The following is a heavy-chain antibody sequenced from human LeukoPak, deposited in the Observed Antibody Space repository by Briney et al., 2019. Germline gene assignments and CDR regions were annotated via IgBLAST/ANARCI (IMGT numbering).Heavy chain of an antibody. Sequence: PGGSLRLSCAASGFSFSSYSMNWVRQAPGKGLEWVSYISSSSNTIYYADSVKGRFTISRDNAKNSLYLQMNSLETEDTAVYYCTAGIWFGALWGLRWGQGTLVTVSS. V-gene: IGHV3-48*01. CDR3: TAGIWFGALWGLR. J-gene: IGHJ4*02. CDR1: GFSFSSYS. D-gene: IGHD3-10*01. CDR2: ISSSSNTI.